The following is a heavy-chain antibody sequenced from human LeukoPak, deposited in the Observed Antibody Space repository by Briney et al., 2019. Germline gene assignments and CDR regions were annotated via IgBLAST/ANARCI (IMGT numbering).Heavy chain of an antibody. Sequence: GGSLRLSCATSGFTFSSYAMSWVRQAPGKGLEWVSAISGSGGSTYYADSVKGRFTISRDNSKNTLYLQMNSLRAEDTAVYYCAKDRSGGNDNWFDPWGQGTLVTVSS. CDR3: AKDRSGGNDNWFDP. D-gene: IGHD2-15*01. J-gene: IGHJ5*02. CDR2: ISGSGGST. CDR1: GFTFSSYA. V-gene: IGHV3-23*01.